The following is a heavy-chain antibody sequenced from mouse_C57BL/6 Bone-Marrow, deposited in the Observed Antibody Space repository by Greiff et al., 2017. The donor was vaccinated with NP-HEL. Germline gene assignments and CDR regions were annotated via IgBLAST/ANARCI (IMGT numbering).Heavy chain of an antibody. V-gene: IGHV1-76*01. Sequence: VQGVESGAELVRPGASVKLSCKASGYTFTDYYINWVKQRPGQGLEWIARIYPGSGNTYYNEKFKGKATLTAEKSSSTAYMQLSSLTSEDSAVYVCASSLDYWGQGTTLTVSS. CDR1: GYTFTDYY. CDR3: ASSLDY. D-gene: IGHD6-1*01. J-gene: IGHJ2*01. CDR2: IYPGSGNT.